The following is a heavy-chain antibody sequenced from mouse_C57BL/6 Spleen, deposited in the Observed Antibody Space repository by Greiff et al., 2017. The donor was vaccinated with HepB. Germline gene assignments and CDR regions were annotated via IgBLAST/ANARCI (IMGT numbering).Heavy chain of an antibody. Sequence: QVQLQQPGAELVRPGSSVKLSCKASGYTFTSYWMHWVKQRPIQGLEWIGNIDPSDSETHYNQKFKDKATLTVDKSSSTAYMQLSSLTSEDSAVYYCARWCYDRYFDVWGTGTTVTVSS. CDR2: IDPSDSET. J-gene: IGHJ1*03. CDR1: GYTFTSYW. CDR3: ARWCYDRYFDV. D-gene: IGHD2-12*01. V-gene: IGHV1-52*01.